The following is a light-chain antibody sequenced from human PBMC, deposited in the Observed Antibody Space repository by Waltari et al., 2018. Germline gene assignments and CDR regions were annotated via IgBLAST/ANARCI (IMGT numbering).Light chain of an antibody. Sequence: QSALTQPASVSGSPGRSIPISCTGTSSAVGCSNCVSWYQQHPAKAPKLMIYAVSNRPSGVSNRFSGSKSGNTASLTISGLQAEDEADYYCSSYTSSSTYVFGTGTKVTVL. V-gene: IGLV2-14*03. CDR1: SSAVGCSNC. CDR2: AVS. J-gene: IGLJ1*01. CDR3: SSYTSSSTYV.